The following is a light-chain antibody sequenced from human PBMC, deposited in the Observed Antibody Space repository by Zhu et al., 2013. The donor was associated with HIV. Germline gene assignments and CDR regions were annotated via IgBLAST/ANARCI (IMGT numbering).Light chain of an antibody. CDR2: EVT. V-gene: IGLV2-14*01. J-gene: IGLJ2*01. Sequence: QSALTQPASVSASPGQSITISCTGTSSDVGGYNYVSWYQQQPGKAPKLMIYEVTNRPSGVSDRFSGSKSGNTASLTISGLQAEDEGTYYCTSYTRISTNVFGGGTKLTVL. CDR3: TSYTRISTNV. CDR1: SSDVGGYNY.